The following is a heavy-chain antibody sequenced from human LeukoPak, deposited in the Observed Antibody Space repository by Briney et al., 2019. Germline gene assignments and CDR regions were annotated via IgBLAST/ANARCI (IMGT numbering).Heavy chain of an antibody. J-gene: IGHJ6*02. V-gene: IGHV3-7*01. CDR3: AWYGVTHGLDV. Sequence: GGSLSSPVQPLDSAYWMSWVRQAPGKGLEWVANINQDGSDKYYVDSVMGRFTISKDNAKNSVYLQMNSLRPEDTAIYYCAWYGVTHGLDVWGQGTTVTVS. D-gene: IGHD3-10*01. CDR1: DSAYW. CDR2: INQDGSDK.